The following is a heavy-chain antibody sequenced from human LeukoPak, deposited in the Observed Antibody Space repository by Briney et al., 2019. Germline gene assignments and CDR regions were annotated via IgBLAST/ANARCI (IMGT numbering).Heavy chain of an antibody. CDR2: IYYSGST. J-gene: IGHJ4*02. V-gene: IGHV4-31*03. CDR1: GGSISSGGYY. CDR3: ASGPRPARFDY. Sequence: SETLSLTCTVSGGSISSGGYYWSWIRQHPGTGLEWIGYIYYSGSTYYNPSLKSRVTISVDTSKNQFSLKLSSVTAADTAVYYCASGPRPARFDYWGQGTLITVSS.